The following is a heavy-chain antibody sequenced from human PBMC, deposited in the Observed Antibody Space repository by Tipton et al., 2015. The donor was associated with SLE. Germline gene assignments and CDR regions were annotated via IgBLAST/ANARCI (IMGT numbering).Heavy chain of an antibody. V-gene: IGHV1-69*01. CDR2: IIPIFGTA. Sequence: QSGPEVKKPGSSVKVSCKASGGTFSSYAISWVRQAPGQGLEWMGGIIPIFGTANYAQKFQGRVTITADESTSTAYMELSSLRSEDTAVYYCARDGGILHPGYYYYYGMDVWGQGTTVTVSS. J-gene: IGHJ6*02. CDR1: GGTFSSYA. CDR3: ARDGGILHPGYYYYYGMDV. D-gene: IGHD1-14*01.